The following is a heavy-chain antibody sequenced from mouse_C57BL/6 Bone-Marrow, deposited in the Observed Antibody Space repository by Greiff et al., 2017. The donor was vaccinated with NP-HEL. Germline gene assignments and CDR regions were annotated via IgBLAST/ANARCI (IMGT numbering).Heavy chain of an antibody. Sequence: AASGFTFTDYYMSWVRQPPGKALEWLGFIRNKANGYTTEYSASVKGRFTISRDNSQSILYLQMNALRAEDSATYYCASHLLLRTWFAYWGQGTLVTVSA. CDR1: GFTFTDYY. J-gene: IGHJ3*01. V-gene: IGHV7-3*01. CDR2: IRNKANGYTT. D-gene: IGHD1-1*01. CDR3: ASHLLLRTWFAY.